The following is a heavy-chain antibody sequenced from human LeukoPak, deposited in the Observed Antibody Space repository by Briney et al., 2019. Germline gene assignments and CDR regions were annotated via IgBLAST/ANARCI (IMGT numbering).Heavy chain of an antibody. CDR1: GFTFSSYS. J-gene: IGHJ4*02. CDR3: ARGEWELPHDY. CDR2: ISSSGSTI. D-gene: IGHD1-26*01. Sequence: QPGGSLRLSCAASGFTFSSYSMNWVRQAPGKGLEWVSSISSSGSTIYYADSVKGRFTISRDNAKNSLYLQMNSLRAEDTAVYYCARGEWELPHDYWGQGTLVTVSS. V-gene: IGHV3-48*04.